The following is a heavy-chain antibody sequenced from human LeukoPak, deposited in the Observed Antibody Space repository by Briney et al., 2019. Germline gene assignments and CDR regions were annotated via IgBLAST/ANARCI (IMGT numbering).Heavy chain of an antibody. J-gene: IGHJ4*02. D-gene: IGHD6-6*01. CDR1: GGSFSGYY. V-gene: IGHV4-34*01. Sequence: SETLSLTCAVYGGSFSGYYWSWIRQPPGKGLEWIGEINHSGSTNYNPSLKSRVTISVDTSKNQFSLKLSSVTAADTAVYYCAKASRSIAARLTFDYWGQGTLVTVSS. CDR2: INHSGST. CDR3: AKASRSIAARLTFDY.